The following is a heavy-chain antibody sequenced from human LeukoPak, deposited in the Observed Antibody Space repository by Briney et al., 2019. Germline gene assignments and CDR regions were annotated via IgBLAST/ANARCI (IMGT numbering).Heavy chain of an antibody. CDR3: ARVAVWGVILDYFHY. Sequence: GGSLRLSCAASGFNFSSYAMHWVRQALGKVLEWVAVISSDGSNKYYADSVKGRFTISRDNSKNTLYLQMNSLRAEDTAVYYCARVAVWGVILDYFHYWSQGTLVTVSS. CDR1: GFNFSSYA. V-gene: IGHV3-30-3*01. CDR2: ISSDGSNK. D-gene: IGHD3-10*01. J-gene: IGHJ4*02.